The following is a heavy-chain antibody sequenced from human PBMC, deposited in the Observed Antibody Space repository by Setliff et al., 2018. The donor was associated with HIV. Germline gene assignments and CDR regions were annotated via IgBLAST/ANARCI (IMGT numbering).Heavy chain of an antibody. CDR3: NLGIPGI. D-gene: IGHD3-16*01. V-gene: IGHV3-48*04. J-gene: IGHJ3*02. CDR1: GFTFSDYS. Sequence: GGSLRLSCVASGFTFSDYSMNWVRQAPGKGLEWDSYINNISSTISYADSVKGRFTISRDNAKNTLYLQMNSLRLDDTAKYYCNLGIPGIWGQGTMVTVSS. CDR2: INNISSTI.